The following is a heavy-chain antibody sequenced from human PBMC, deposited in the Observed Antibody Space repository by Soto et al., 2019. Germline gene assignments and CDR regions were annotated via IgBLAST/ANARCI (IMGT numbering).Heavy chain of an antibody. V-gene: IGHV5-51*01. CDR2: IYPGDSDA. J-gene: IGHJ4*02. CDR1: GYTFPSYW. D-gene: IGHD2-2*01. Sequence: EVQLVQSGAEVKKPGESLKISCKGSGYTFPSYWIGWVRQMPGKGLEWMGIIYPGDSDARYSPSFQGQVTISVDMSISTAYLHLSSLKASDTAMYYCARQGPLLGYCESTSCHYDYWGQGTLVTVSS. CDR3: ARQGPLLGYCESTSCHYDY.